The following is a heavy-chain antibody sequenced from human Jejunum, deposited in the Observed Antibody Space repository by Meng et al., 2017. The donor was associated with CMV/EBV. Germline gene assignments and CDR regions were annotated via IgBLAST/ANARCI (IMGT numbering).Heavy chain of an antibody. CDR1: GFTFSEYP. CDR3: TRGDKYDSSGYSDY. Sequence: GFTFSEYPMNWVRQAPGGGLEWVASTSGSGSFVFYAASVKGRFTISRDNANNSVYLQMNNVRAEETGVYYCTRGDKYDSSGYSDYWGQGTLVTVSS. J-gene: IGHJ4*02. D-gene: IGHD3-22*01. CDR2: TSGSGSFV. V-gene: IGHV3-21*03.